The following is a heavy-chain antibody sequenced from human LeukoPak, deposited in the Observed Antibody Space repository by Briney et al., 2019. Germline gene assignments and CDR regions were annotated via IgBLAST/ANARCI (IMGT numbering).Heavy chain of an antibody. D-gene: IGHD2/OR15-2a*01. CDR1: GVSITSQY. J-gene: IGHJ3*01. CDR3: ARHYFRLAIDGFDV. CDR2: SYYSGST. V-gene: IGHV4-59*08. Sequence: PSETLSLTCTVSGVSITSQYCSWIRQPPGKGLEWIGYSYYSGSTSYNPSLKSRVTISVDASKNQFSLQLESVTAADTAVYYCARHYFRLAIDGFDVWGQGTVVTVSS.